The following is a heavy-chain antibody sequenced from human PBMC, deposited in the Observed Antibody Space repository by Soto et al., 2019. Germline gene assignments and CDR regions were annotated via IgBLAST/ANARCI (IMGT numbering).Heavy chain of an antibody. V-gene: IGHV4-59*01. CDR3: ARESEGGYSYGYHYYGMDV. J-gene: IGHJ6*02. Sequence: SETLSLTCTVSGGSISSYYWSWIRQPPGKGLEWIGYIYYSGSTNYNPSLKSRVTISVDTSKNQFSLKLSSVTAADTAVYYCARESEGGYSYGYHYYGMDVWGQGTTVTVSS. CDR1: GGSISSYY. CDR2: IYYSGST. D-gene: IGHD5-18*01.